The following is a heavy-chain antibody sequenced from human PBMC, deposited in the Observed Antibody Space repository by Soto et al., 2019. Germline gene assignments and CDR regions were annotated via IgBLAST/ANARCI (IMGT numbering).Heavy chain of an antibody. J-gene: IGHJ3*02. Sequence: GGSLRLSCAASGLTFSNAWMNWVRQAPGKGLEWVARIKSKNDGGATEYNAPVKGRFTISRDDSRDTVFLQMNSLKTEDSAVYYCTTDAEWGIWGQGTLVTVSS. CDR1: GLTFSNAW. D-gene: IGHD2-8*01. CDR3: TTDAEWGI. V-gene: IGHV3-15*07. CDR2: IKSKNDGGAT.